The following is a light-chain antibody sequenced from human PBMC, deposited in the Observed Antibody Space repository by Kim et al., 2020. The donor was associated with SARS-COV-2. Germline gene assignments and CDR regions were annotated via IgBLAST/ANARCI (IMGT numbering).Light chain of an antibody. CDR1: QSIKNY. CDR2: GAS. V-gene: IGKV1-39*01. J-gene: IGKJ2*01. CDR3: QQTYST. Sequence: DIQMTQSPSSLSASVGDRVTITCRASQSIKNYLNWYQQKPGKAPKLLIYGASNLQSGVPSRFSGGGSRTEFTLTISSLQPEDSATYYCQQTYSTFGQGTKLEI.